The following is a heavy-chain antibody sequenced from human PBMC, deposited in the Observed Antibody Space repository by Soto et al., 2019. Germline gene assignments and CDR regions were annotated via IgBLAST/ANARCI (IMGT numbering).Heavy chain of an antibody. CDR3: ARHALGGPLYFDY. V-gene: IGHV4-39*01. CDR1: GGSISNSSSY. Sequence: QPQLQESGPGLVRPSETLSLTCTVSGGSISNSSSYWGWIRQPPGKGLEWIGSIHYTGSTYYNPSLKSRVTMPVDTSKNQFSLKLSSVTAADTAVYSCARHALGGPLYFDYWGQGTLVTVSS. D-gene: IGHD1-26*01. J-gene: IGHJ4*02. CDR2: IHYTGST.